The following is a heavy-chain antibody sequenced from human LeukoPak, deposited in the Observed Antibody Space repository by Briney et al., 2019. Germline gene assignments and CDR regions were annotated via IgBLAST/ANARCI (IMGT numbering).Heavy chain of an antibody. D-gene: IGHD5-18*01. J-gene: IGHJ4*02. V-gene: IGHV3-15*01. CDR3: TTSTYNFFDY. CDR2: INTKTDGGTGKT. Sequence: GGSLRLSCAVSGFTFSDAWMSWVRQAPGKGLEWVGRINTKTDGGTGKTDYAAPVKCTFTISRDDSKNTLYLQMNSLKTEDTAVYYCTTSTYNFFDYWGQGALVTVSS. CDR1: GFTFSDAW.